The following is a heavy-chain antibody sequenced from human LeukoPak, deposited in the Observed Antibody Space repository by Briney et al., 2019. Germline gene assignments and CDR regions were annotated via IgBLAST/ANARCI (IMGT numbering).Heavy chain of an antibody. CDR1: GYSISNGHY. D-gene: IGHD2-21*01. Sequence: SETLSLTCTVSGYSISNGHYWGWIRQPPGKGLEWIGSISHTGSSYYNPSLKSRVTISVDTSKNQFSLKLSSVTAADTAVYYCARVKMDSFVVAGPTTLPYFDYWGQGTLVTVSS. CDR2: ISHTGSS. J-gene: IGHJ4*02. CDR3: ARVKMDSFVVAGPTTLPYFDY. V-gene: IGHV4-38-2*02.